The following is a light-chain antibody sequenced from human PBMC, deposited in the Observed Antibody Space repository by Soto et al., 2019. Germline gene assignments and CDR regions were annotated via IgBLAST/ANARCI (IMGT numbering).Light chain of an antibody. J-gene: IGLJ2*01. Sequence: QSVVTQAPSLTGSPGGTVTLTCATSTGTVNSGYYPNWFQQKPGEAPKALIYSTNNKYSWTPARFSGSLPGGKAALTLSGVQPEDEAYYYCLLYYCGQLGVFGGGTKVTVL. V-gene: IGLV7-43*01. CDR2: STN. CDR1: TGTVNSGYY. CDR3: LLYYCGQLGV.